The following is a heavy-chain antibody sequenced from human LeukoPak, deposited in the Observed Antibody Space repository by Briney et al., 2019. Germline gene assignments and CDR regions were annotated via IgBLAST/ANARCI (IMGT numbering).Heavy chain of an antibody. D-gene: IGHD6-19*01. V-gene: IGHV4-4*07. CDR3: ARDRIAVAGTTYFDY. J-gene: IGHJ4*02. Sequence: SETLSLTCTVSGGSISSYYWSWIRQPAGKGLEWIGRIYTSGSTNYNPSLKSRVTMSVDTSKNQFSLKLSSVTAADTAVYYCARDRIAVAGTTYFDYWGQGTLVTVSS. CDR1: GGSISSYY. CDR2: IYTSGST.